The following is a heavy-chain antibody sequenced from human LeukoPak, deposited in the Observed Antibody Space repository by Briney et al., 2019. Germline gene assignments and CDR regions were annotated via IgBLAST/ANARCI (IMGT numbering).Heavy chain of an antibody. CDR1: GFTFSTFG. CDR2: IYSGGST. D-gene: IGHD3-3*01. CDR3: ARNGQFGVVDY. J-gene: IGHJ4*02. Sequence: PGGSLRLSCVASGFTFSTFGMNWVRQAPGKGLEWVSVIYSGGSTYYADSVKGRFTISRDNSKNTLYLQMNSLRAEDTAVYYCARNGQFGVVDYWGQGTLVTVSS. V-gene: IGHV3-53*01.